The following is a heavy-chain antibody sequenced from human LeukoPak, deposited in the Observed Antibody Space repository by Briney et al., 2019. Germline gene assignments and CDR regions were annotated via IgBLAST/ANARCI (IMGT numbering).Heavy chain of an antibody. V-gene: IGHV4-34*01. Sequence: SETLSLTCAVYGGSFSGYYWSWIRQPPGKGLEWIGEINHSGSTNYNPSLKSGVTISVDTSKNQFSLKLSSVTAADTAVYYCARRTGYSSSWYSLSWFDPWGQGTLVTVSS. CDR1: GGSFSGYY. J-gene: IGHJ5*02. CDR3: ARRTGYSSSWYSLSWFDP. D-gene: IGHD6-13*01. CDR2: INHSGST.